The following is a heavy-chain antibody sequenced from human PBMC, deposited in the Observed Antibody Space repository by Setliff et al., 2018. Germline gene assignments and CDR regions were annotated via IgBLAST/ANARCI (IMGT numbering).Heavy chain of an antibody. CDR3: ARDAVSNFDRGDSPAY. Sequence: ASVKVSCKASGYVFTGYYIHWVRHAPGQGFEWMGSVNPRTGSTAYAARFQGRITMTRDTSATTVYMTLGSLRSDDTAVYFCARDAVSNFDRGDSPAYWGRGTPVTVSS. J-gene: IGHJ4*02. CDR2: VNPRTGST. V-gene: IGHV1-46*01. CDR1: GYVFTGYY. D-gene: IGHD2-21*01.